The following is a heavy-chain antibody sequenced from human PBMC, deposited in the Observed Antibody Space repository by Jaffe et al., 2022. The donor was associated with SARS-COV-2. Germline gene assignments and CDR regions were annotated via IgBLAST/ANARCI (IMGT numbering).Heavy chain of an antibody. V-gene: IGHV3-20*01. CDR3: AVGYNWNYEGAFDY. D-gene: IGHD1-7*01. CDR2: INWNGGST. CDR1: GFTFDDYG. J-gene: IGHJ4*02. Sequence: EVQLVESGGGVVRPGGSLRLSCAASGFTFDDYGMSWVRQAPGKGLEWVSGINWNGGSTGYADSVKGRFTISRDNAKNSLYLQMNSLRAEDTALYHCAVGYNWNYEGAFDYWGQGTLVTVSS.